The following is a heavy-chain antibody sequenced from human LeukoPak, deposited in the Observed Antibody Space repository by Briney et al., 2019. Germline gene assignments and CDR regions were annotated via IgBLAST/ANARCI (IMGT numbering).Heavy chain of an antibody. Sequence: GGSLRLSCAASGFTFSSYAMSWARQAPGKGLEWVSAISGSGGSTYYADSVKGRFTISRDNSKNTLYLQMNSLRAEDTAVYYCAKDTEGQVGATKGNWFDPWGQGTLVTVSS. CDR2: ISGSGGST. V-gene: IGHV3-23*01. CDR1: GFTFSSYA. D-gene: IGHD1-26*01. CDR3: AKDTEGQVGATKGNWFDP. J-gene: IGHJ5*02.